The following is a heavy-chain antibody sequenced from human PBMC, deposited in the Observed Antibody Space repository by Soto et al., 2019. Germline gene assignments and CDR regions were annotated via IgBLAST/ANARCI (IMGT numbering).Heavy chain of an antibody. CDR2: IYWDDDK. CDR3: AHKFPHTGHLDY. J-gene: IGHJ4*02. D-gene: IGHD7-27*01. CDR1: GFSLSTSGVG. V-gene: IGHV2-5*02. Sequence: QITLKESGPTLVKPTQTLTLTCTFSGFSLSTSGVGVGWIRQPPGKALEWLALIYWDDDKRYNPSLKGKLTITKETPNSQVVLKLTHMDPGAKATYYCAHKFPHTGHLDYWGQGTLVTVSS.